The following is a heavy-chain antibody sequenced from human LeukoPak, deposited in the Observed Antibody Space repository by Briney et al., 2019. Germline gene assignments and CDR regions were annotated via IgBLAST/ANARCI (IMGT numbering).Heavy chain of an antibody. CDR3: ARDLDWNEGVCDY. D-gene: IGHD1-1*01. Sequence: PGGSLRLSCAASGFALSSYNMNWVRQAPGKGLEWVASISTSGAYINYADSLKGRFTISRDNAKSSLYLLMNSLRAEDTAVFYCARDLDWNEGVCDYWGQGTLVTVSS. CDR1: GFALSSYN. V-gene: IGHV3-21*01. J-gene: IGHJ4*02. CDR2: ISTSGAYI.